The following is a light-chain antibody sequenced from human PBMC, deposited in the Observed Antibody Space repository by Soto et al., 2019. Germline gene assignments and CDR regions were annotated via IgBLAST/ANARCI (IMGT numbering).Light chain of an antibody. V-gene: IGLV2-23*02. CDR2: DVT. CDR1: SSDVGYYNL. Sequence: QSALTQPASVSGSPGQSITISCTGTSSDVGYYNLVSWYQHHPGKAPKLIVYDVTKRPSGVSTRFSGSKSGNTASLTISGLQAEDESDYYCCSYASPSTRYVFGTVTQLTVL. J-gene: IGLJ1*01. CDR3: CSYASPSTRYV.